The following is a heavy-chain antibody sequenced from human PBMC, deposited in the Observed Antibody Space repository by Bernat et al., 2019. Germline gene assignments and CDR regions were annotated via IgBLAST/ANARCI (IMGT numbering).Heavy chain of an antibody. CDR3: AKGRVTVTMDY. CDR2: ISYDGSNK. D-gene: IGHD4-17*01. Sequence: VQLVESGGGLVQPGGSLRLSCAASGFTFSSYGMHWVRQAPGKGLEWVAVISYDGSNKYYADSVKGRFTISRDNSKNTLYLQMNSLRAEDTAVYYCAKGRVTVTMDYWGQGTLVTVSS. V-gene: IGHV3-30*18. CDR1: GFTFSSYG. J-gene: IGHJ4*02.